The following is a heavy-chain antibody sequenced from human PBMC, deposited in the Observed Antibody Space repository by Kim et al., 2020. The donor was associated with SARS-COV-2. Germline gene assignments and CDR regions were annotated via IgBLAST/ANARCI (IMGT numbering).Heavy chain of an antibody. Sequence: ASVKVSCKASGYTFTGYYMHWVRQAPGQGLEWMGRINPNSGGTKYAQKFQGRVTITRDTSISTAYMELSRLRSDDTAVYYCARALRGCSGGTCYSELAYWGQGTLVTVSS. J-gene: IGHJ4*02. D-gene: IGHD2-15*01. CDR3: ARALRGCSGGTCYSELAY. CDR2: INPNSGGT. CDR1: GYTFTGYY. V-gene: IGHV1-2*06.